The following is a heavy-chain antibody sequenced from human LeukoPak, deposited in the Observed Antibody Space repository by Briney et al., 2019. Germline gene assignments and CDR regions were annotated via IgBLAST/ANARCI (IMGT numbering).Heavy chain of an antibody. V-gene: IGHV3-23*01. CDR3: AKDPIYGSGNQPYYFDY. Sequence: GGSLRLSCTASGFTFSRYGMSWVRQAPGKGLEWVSAISGSGGSTYYADSVKGRFTISRDNSKNTLYLQMNSLRAEDTAVYYCAKDPIYGSGNQPYYFDYWGQGTLVTVSS. J-gene: IGHJ4*02. CDR1: GFTFSRYG. CDR2: ISGSGGST. D-gene: IGHD3-10*01.